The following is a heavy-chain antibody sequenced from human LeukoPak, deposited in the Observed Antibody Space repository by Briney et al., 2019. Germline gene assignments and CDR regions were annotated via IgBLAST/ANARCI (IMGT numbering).Heavy chain of an antibody. J-gene: IGHJ3*02. CDR1: GGSFSGYY. CDR2: IYYSGST. V-gene: IGHV4-59*08. D-gene: IGHD2-21*01. Sequence: SETLSLTCAVYGGSFSGYYWSWIRQPPGKGLEWIGYIYYSGSTNYNPSLKSRVTISVDTSKNQFSLKLSSVTAADTAVYYCARLGWGSRAFDIWGQGTMVTVSS. CDR3: ARLGWGSRAFDI.